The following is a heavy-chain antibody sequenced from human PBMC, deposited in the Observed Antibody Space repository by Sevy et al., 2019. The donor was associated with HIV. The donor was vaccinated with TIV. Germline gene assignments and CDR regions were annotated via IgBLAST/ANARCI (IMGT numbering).Heavy chain of an antibody. J-gene: IGHJ5*02. V-gene: IGHV3-23*01. CDR1: GITFSSYA. D-gene: IGHD1-26*01. CDR3: TKHIGATRGSWFDP. CDR2: ISGSGDMT. Sequence: GGSLRLSCAASGITFSSYAMSWVRQAPGKGLDWVSIISGSGDMTYYADSVKGRFNISRENSKNTLYLHMSSLRAEDTAVYYCTKHIGATRGSWFDPWGQGTLVTVSS.